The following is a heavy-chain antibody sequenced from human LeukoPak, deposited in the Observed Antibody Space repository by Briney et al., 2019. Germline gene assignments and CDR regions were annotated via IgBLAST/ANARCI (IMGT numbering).Heavy chain of an antibody. CDR2: IIPILGIA. CDR1: GGTFSSYT. V-gene: IGHV1-69*02. D-gene: IGHD2-8*01. Sequence: ASVKVSCKASGGTFSSYTISWVRQAPGQGLEWMGRIIPILGIANYAQKFQGRVTITADKSTSTAYMELSSLRSEDTAVYYCAVCYSRPSLDWYFDLWGRGTLVTVSS. J-gene: IGHJ2*01. CDR3: AVCYSRPSLDWYFDL.